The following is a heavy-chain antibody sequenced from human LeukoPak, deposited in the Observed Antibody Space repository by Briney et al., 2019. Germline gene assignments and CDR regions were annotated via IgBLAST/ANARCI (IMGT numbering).Heavy chain of an antibody. CDR1: GDSISSSNW. Sequence: SETLSLTCAVSGDSISSSNWWSWVRQPPGKGLEWIGEIYHSGSTNYNPSLKSRVTISVDKSKNQFSLKLSSVTAADTAVYYCARGAVIAVAGRPPSFFDDWGQGTLVTVSS. CDR3: ARGAVIAVAGRPPSFFDD. D-gene: IGHD6-19*01. V-gene: IGHV4-4*02. J-gene: IGHJ4*02. CDR2: IYHSGST.